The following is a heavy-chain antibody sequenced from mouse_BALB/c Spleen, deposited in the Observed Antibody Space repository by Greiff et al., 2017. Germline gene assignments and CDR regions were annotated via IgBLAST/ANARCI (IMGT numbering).Heavy chain of an antibody. J-gene: IGHJ4*01. D-gene: IGHD1-1*02. CDR1: GFSLTSYG. CDR3: ARYYSGYAMDY. Sequence: VQGVESGPGLVAPSQSLSITCTVSGFSLTSYGVHWVRQPPGKGLEWLGVIWAGGSTNYNSALMSRLSISKDNSKSQVFLKMNSLQTDDTAMYYCARYYSGYAMDYWGQGTSVTVSS. V-gene: IGHV2-9*02. CDR2: IWAGGST.